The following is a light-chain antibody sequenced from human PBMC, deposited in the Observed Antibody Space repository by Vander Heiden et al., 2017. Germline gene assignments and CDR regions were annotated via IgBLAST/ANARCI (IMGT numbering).Light chain of an antibody. CDR2: SNN. CDR3: AAWDDSLNGDV. J-gene: IGLJ1*01. V-gene: IGLV1-44*01. CDR1: SSNI. Sequence: QSVLTQPPSASGTPGQRVTISCSGSSSNIYSNNQRPSGVPDRFSGSKSGTSASLAISGLQSEDEADYDCAAWDDSLNGDVFGTGTKVTVL.